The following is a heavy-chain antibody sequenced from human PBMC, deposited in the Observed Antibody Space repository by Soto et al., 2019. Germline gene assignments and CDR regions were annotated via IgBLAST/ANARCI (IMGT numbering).Heavy chain of an antibody. Sequence: GGSLRLSCAASGFTFSSYAMSWVRQAPGKGLEWVSAISGSGGSTYYADSVKGRFTISRDNSKNTLYLQMNSLRAEDTAVYYCAKVMKSSGWYARTIPPGMDVWGQGTTVTAP. J-gene: IGHJ6*02. CDR3: AKVMKSSGWYARTIPPGMDV. CDR2: ISGSGGST. V-gene: IGHV3-23*01. D-gene: IGHD6-19*01. CDR1: GFTFSSYA.